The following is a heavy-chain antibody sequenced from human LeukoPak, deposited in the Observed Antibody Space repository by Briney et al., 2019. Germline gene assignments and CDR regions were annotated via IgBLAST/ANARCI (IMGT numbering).Heavy chain of an antibody. CDR1: GFTFSSYW. Sequence: GGSLRLSCAASGFTFSSYWMSWVRQAPGKGLEWVANIKQDGSEKYYVDSVKGRFTISRDNAKNSLYLQMNSLRAEDTAVYYCAREATYYYDSSGYNPDYWGQGTLVTVSS. J-gene: IGHJ4*02. V-gene: IGHV3-7*03. CDR2: IKQDGSEK. D-gene: IGHD3-22*01. CDR3: AREATYYYDSSGYNPDY.